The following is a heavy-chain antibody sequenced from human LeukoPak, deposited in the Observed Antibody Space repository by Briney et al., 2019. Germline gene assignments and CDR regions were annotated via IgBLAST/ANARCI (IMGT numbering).Heavy chain of an antibody. D-gene: IGHD2-15*01. CDR1: GGSISSYY. CDR2: IYYSGST. J-gene: IGHJ3*02. Sequence: PSETLSLTCTVSGGSISSYYWSWIRQPPGKGLEGIGYIYYSGSTNYNPSLKSRVTISVDTSKHQFSLKLSSVTAADTAVYYCARGHCSGGSCYSDAFDIWGQGTMVTVSS. V-gene: IGHV4-59*01. CDR3: ARGHCSGGSCYSDAFDI.